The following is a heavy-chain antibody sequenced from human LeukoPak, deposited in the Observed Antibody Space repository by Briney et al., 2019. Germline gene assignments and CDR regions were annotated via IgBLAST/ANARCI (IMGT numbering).Heavy chain of an antibody. V-gene: IGHV3-9*01. J-gene: IGHJ4*02. CDR2: ISWNSGSI. D-gene: IGHD2-15*01. CDR3: AKGARVAAMAEFDY. CDR1: GFTFDDYA. Sequence: GGSLRLSCAASGFTFDDYAMHWVRQAPGKGLEWVSGISWNSGSIGYADSVKGRFTISRDNAKNSLYLQMNSLRAEDTALYYCAKGARVAAMAEFDYWGQGTLVTVSS.